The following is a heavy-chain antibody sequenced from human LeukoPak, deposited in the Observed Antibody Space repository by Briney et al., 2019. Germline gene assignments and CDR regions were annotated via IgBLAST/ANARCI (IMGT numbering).Heavy chain of an antibody. CDR1: GFTVSSYA. D-gene: IGHD4-17*01. J-gene: IGHJ3*02. V-gene: IGHV3-23*01. Sequence: GGSLRLSCAASGFTVSSYAMSWVRQAPGKGLQWISAISVSGEDTYYADSVKGRFTISRDNSKNTLYLQMNSLRAGDTAVYYCARAGYGDYDDAFDIWGQGTMVTVSS. CDR3: ARAGYGDYDDAFDI. CDR2: ISVSGEDT.